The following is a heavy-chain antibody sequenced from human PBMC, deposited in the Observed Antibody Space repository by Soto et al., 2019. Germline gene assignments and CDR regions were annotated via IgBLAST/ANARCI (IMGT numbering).Heavy chain of an antibody. J-gene: IGHJ5*02. CDR1: GGSISSSSYY. CDR3: ARAVMGVGATPNWFDP. Sequence: PSETLSLTCTVSGGSISSSSYYWGWIRQPPGKGLEWIGSIYYSGSTYYNPSLKSRVTISVDTSKNQFSLKLSSVTAADTAVYYCARAVMGVGATPNWFDPWGQGTLVTVSS. CDR2: IYYSGST. D-gene: IGHD1-26*01. V-gene: IGHV4-39*07.